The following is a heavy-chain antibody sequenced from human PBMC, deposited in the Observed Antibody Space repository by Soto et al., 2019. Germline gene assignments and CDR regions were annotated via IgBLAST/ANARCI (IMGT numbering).Heavy chain of an antibody. V-gene: IGHV3-30*18. CDR3: AKDKPTYYDFWSGYGGFDY. D-gene: IGHD3-3*01. J-gene: IGHJ4*02. CDR2: ISYDGSNK. Sequence: QVQLVESGGGVVQPGRSLRLSCAASGFTFSSYGMHWVRQAPGKGLEWVAVISYDGSNKYYADSVKGRFTISRDNSKNTLYLQMNSLRAEDTAVYYCAKDKPTYYDFWSGYGGFDYWGQGTLVTVSS. CDR1: GFTFSSYG.